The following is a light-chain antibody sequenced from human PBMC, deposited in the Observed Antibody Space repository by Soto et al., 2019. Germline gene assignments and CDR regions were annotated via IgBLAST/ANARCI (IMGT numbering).Light chain of an antibody. V-gene: IGKV1-5*03. J-gene: IGKJ4*01. CDR1: QSINKW. CDR3: QQYHSYSLT. Sequence: DVQMTQSPSTLSASVGDRVTITCRASQSINKWLAWYQQKPGKAPELLISQASILQSGVPSRFIGSVSGTEFTLTISSLQHDDLATYSCQQYHSYSLTFGGGTKVESK. CDR2: QAS.